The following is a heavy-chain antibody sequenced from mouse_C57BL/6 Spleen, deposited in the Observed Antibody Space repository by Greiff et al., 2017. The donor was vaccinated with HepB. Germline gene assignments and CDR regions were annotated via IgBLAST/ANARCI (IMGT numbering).Heavy chain of an antibody. CDR2: IHPNSGST. CDR1: GYTFTSYW. V-gene: IGHV1-64*01. D-gene: IGHD2-4*01. Sequence: QVQLLQPGAELVKPGASVKLSCKASGYTFTSYWMHWVKQRPGQGLEWIGMIHPNSGSTNYNEKFKSKATLTVDKSSSTDYMQLSSLTSEDSAVYYWARSGDYDDGYYAMDYWGQGTSVTVSS. J-gene: IGHJ4*01. CDR3: ARSGDYDDGYYAMDY.